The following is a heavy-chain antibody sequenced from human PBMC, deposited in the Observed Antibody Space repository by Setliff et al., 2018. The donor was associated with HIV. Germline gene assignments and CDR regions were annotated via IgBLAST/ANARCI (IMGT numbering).Heavy chain of an antibody. CDR1: GYTFTNYG. J-gene: IGHJ4*02. CDR2: ISGYNGKT. CDR3: AREGAPTVDEEWYYFDQ. D-gene: IGHD3-3*01. V-gene: IGHV1-18*01. Sequence: ASVKVSCKASGYTFTNYGINWVRQAPGLGLEWMGWISGYNGKTEYAQRFQDRVTMTTDTSTNTVYMEMRRLTSDDTAVYYCAREGAPTVDEEWYYFDQWGQGTLVTVSS.